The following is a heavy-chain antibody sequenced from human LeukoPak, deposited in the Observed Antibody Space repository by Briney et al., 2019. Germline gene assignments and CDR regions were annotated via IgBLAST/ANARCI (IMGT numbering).Heavy chain of an antibody. V-gene: IGHV3-23*01. CDR1: GFTFSSYA. J-gene: IGHJ4*02. CDR3: AKPPETCFYASPSEY. CDR2: IGGNDGRT. Sequence: GGSLRLSCAASGFTFSSYAMSWVRQAPGKGLEWVSAIGGNDGRTYYADSVKGRFTISRDNSKSTLYLQMNSLRAEDTALYYCAKPPETCFYASPSEYWGQGTLVTVSS. D-gene: IGHD2/OR15-2a*01.